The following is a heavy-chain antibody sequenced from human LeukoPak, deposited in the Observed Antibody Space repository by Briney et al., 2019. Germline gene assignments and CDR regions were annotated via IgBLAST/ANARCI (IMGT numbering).Heavy chain of an antibody. Sequence: ASVKVACKASGGTFSSYTISWVRQAPGQGLGWMGRIIPIFGIANYAQKFQGRVTITADKSTSTAYMELSSLRSEDRAVYYCARDDSCSWYGNWFDPWGQGTLVTVSS. CDR1: GGTFSSYT. D-gene: IGHD6-13*01. J-gene: IGHJ5*02. V-gene: IGHV1-69*04. CDR3: ARDDSCSWYGNWFDP. CDR2: IIPIFGIA.